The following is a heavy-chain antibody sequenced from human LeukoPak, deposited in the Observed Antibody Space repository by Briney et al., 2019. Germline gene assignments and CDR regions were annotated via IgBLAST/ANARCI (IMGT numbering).Heavy chain of an antibody. CDR3: ARDGSSSWYPTYYYYGMDV. D-gene: IGHD6-13*01. CDR1: GYTFTGYY. Sequence: ASVKVSCKASGYTFTGYYMHWVRQAPGQGLEWMGWINPNSGGTNYAQKFQGWVTMTRDTSISTAYMELSRLRPDDTAVYYCARDGSSSWYPTYYYYGMDVWGQGTTVTVSS. J-gene: IGHJ6*02. V-gene: IGHV1-2*04. CDR2: INPNSGGT.